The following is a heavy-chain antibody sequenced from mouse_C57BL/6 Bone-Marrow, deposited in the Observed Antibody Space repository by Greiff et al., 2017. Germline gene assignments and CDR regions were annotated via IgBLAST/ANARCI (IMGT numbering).Heavy chain of an antibody. CDR2: IYPRSGNT. CDR1: GYTFTSYG. CDR3: ARFPIYYYGSAWFAY. Sequence: QVQLKQSGAELARPGASVKLSCKASGYTFTSYGIRWVKQRTGQGLEWIGEIYPRSGNTYYNEKFKGKATLTADKSSSTTYMELRSLTSEDSAVYFCARFPIYYYGSAWFAYWGRGTLVTVSA. J-gene: IGHJ3*01. D-gene: IGHD1-1*01. V-gene: IGHV1-81*01.